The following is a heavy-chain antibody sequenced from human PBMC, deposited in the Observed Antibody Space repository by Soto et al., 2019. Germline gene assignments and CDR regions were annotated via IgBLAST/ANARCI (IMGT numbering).Heavy chain of an antibody. Sequence: PSETLSLTCTVAGGSISSYYWSWIRQPPGKGLEWIGYIYYSGSTNYNPSLKSRVIISVDTSKNQFSLKLGSVTAADTAVYYCARRYGVYFDYWGQGTLVTVSS. D-gene: IGHD4-17*01. J-gene: IGHJ4*02. CDR1: GGSISSYY. CDR3: ARRYGVYFDY. V-gene: IGHV4-59*08. CDR2: IYYSGST.